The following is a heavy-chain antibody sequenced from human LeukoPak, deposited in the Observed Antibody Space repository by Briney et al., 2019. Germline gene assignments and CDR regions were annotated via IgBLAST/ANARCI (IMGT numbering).Heavy chain of an antibody. Sequence: GGSLRLSCAASGFTFSSYSVNWVRQAPGKGLEWVSYISSSGSAIYYADSVKGRFTISRDNSKNTLNLQMNSLRAEDTAIYYCALHINGDYESRFDPWGQGTLVTVSS. V-gene: IGHV3-48*01. CDR2: ISSSGSAI. J-gene: IGHJ5*02. CDR1: GFTFSSYS. D-gene: IGHD4-17*01. CDR3: ALHINGDYESRFDP.